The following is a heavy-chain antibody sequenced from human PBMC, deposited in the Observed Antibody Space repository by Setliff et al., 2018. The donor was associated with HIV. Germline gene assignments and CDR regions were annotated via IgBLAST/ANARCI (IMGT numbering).Heavy chain of an antibody. Sequence: PGGSLRLSCAASGFTFSTYTMIWVRQAPGKGLEWVSSISGSGSASYADLMKGRLTFSRDNLKNSLSLQMSSLRVEDTAIYYCARRSRSGSDHFDYWGQGALVTVSS. V-gene: IGHV3-21*01. CDR1: GFTFSTYT. CDR3: ARRSRSGSDHFDY. D-gene: IGHD3-10*01. CDR2: ISGSGSA. J-gene: IGHJ4*02.